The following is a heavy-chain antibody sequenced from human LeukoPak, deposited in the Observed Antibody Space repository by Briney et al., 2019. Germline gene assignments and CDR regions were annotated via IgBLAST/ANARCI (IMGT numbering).Heavy chain of an antibody. CDR1: GGTFSSYA. J-gene: IGHJ5*02. D-gene: IGHD3-3*01. Sequence: SVKVSWKASGGTFSSYAISWVRQAPGQGLEWMGGIIPIFGTANYAQKFQGRVTITTDESTSTAYMELSSLRSEDTAVYYCARDLWSGYCNWFDPWGQGTLVTVSS. CDR3: ARDLWSGYCNWFDP. CDR2: IIPIFGTA. V-gene: IGHV1-69*05.